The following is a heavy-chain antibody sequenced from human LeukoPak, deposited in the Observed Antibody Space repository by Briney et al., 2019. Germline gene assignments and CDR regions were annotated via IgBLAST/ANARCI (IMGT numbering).Heavy chain of an antibody. CDR1: GYTFTGYY. Sequence: GASVKVSCKASGYTFTGYYMHWVRQAPGQGLEWMGWINPSSGGTNYAQKFQGRVTMTRDTSISTAYMELSRLRSDDTAVYYCARAATPRFINHMDVWGKGTTVTVSS. CDR2: INPSSGGT. D-gene: IGHD5-24*01. J-gene: IGHJ6*03. V-gene: IGHV1-2*02. CDR3: ARAATPRFINHMDV.